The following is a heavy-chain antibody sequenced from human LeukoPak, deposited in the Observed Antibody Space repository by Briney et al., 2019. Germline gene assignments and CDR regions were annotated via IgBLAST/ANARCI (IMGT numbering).Heavy chain of an antibody. CDR1: GYTFTSYY. J-gene: IGHJ3*02. D-gene: IGHD3-16*01. CDR3: SGVAADVYAFDM. V-gene: IGHV1-46*01. CDR2: INPSGGST. Sequence: ASVKVSCKASGYTFTSYYIHWVRQAPGQGLEWMGIINPSGGSTSYAQKFQGRVTMTRDTSTSTVYMELSSLRSEDTAVYYCSGVAADVYAFDMWGQGTMVTVSS.